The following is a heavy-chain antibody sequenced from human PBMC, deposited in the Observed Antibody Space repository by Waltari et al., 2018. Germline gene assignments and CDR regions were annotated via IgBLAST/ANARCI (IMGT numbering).Heavy chain of an antibody. D-gene: IGHD3-16*01. CDR1: GDSLTRGSYY. CDR2: ISKTGTT. Sequence: QVRLQESGPGLVKSSQTLSLTCSASGDSLTRGSYYWEWIRQAAGKGLEYIARISKTGTTSYNPSLERRVTILIDTSKNEFSLKIASVTAADTAVYYCARLEHLSGRVLWGQGTLVTVSS. V-gene: IGHV4-61*02. J-gene: IGHJ4*02. CDR3: ARLEHLSGRVL.